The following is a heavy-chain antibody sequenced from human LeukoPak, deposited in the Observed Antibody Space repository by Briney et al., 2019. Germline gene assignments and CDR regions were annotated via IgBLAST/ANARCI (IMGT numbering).Heavy chain of an antibody. V-gene: IGHV3-74*01. D-gene: IGHD3-10*01. CDR3: ARGARGSGTASDY. J-gene: IGHJ4*02. Sequence: PGGSLRLSCAASGFTFSSYGMSWVRQAPGKGLVWVSRINSDGSSTNYADSVKGRFTISRDNAKNTLHLQMNSLRAEDTAVYYCARGARGSGTASDYWGQGTLVTVSS. CDR1: GFTFSSYG. CDR2: INSDGSST.